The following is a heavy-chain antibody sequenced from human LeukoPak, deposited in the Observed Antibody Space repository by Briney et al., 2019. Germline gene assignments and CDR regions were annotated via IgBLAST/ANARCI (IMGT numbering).Heavy chain of an antibody. V-gene: IGHV3-43*02. D-gene: IGHD2-15*01. CDR3: AKDLGPSGAAWFDP. CDR2: ISGGGGST. CDR1: GFTFDDYA. Sequence: GGSLRLSCSASGFTFDDYAMHWVRQAPGKGLEWVSLISGGGGSTYYAESVKGRFTISTDNNKNSLYLQLNSLRTEDTAFYYCAKDLGPSGAAWFDPWGQGTLVTVSS. J-gene: IGHJ5*02.